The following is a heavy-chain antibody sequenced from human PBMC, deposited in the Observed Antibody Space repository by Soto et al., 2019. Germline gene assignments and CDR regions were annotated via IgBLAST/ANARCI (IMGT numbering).Heavy chain of an antibody. CDR2: FYYSGGI. V-gene: IGHV4-39*01. CDR1: AGSISNSRYH. Sequence: QLQLQESGPGLVKPSETLSLTCTVSAGSISNSRYHWGWIRQPPGKRLEWVGSFYYSGGIYYNPSLKSRVTISVDTSTNQFSRKLSSVTAAVTAVYYCARQWGFGELSSYGYFDLWGRGTLVTVSS. D-gene: IGHD3-10*01. J-gene: IGHJ2*01. CDR3: ARQWGFGELSSYGYFDL.